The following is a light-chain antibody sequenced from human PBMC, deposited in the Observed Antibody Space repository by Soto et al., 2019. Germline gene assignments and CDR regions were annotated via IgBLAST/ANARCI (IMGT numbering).Light chain of an antibody. CDR2: SVS. J-gene: IGKJ5*01. CDR1: QSVGTN. Sequence: EIVMTQSPATLSAFPGERITLSCRASQSVGTNVAWYQQKRGQAPRLLIYSVSTRATGIAARFSGSGSGTEFTLTISTLPSKDSAVHYCQQYKNGPPITFGQGTRLEIK. V-gene: IGKV3-15*01. CDR3: QQYKNGPPIT.